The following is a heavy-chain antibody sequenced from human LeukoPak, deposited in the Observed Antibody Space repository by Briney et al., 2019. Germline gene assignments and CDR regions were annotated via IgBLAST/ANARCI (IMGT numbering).Heavy chain of an antibody. D-gene: IGHD3-10*01. V-gene: IGHV4-31*03. CDR3: ARDSSALWLSH. J-gene: IGHJ4*02. CDR2: IYYSGST. Sequence: SETLSLTCTVSGGSISSGGYYWSWIRQHPGKGLEWIGYIYYSGSTYYNPSLKSRVTISVDTSKNQFSLKLSSVTAADTAVYYCARDSSALWLSHWGQGTLVTVSS. CDR1: GGSISSGGYY.